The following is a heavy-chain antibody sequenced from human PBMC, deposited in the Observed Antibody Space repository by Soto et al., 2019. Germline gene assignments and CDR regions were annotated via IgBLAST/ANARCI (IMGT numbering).Heavy chain of an antibody. J-gene: IGHJ1*01. D-gene: IGHD3-9*01. CDR2: IYHSGSS. V-gene: IGHV4-30-2*06. CDR3: ARARYDDWCVDL. Sequence: SETLSLTCTVSGGSLNSAVHSWVWERQSPGKGLEWIGYIYHSGSSYYIPSLQSRVTISVDRSKAQFYLTLTSVTAADTAVYFCARARYDDWCVDLWGLGTPVTVS. CDR1: GGSLNSAVHS.